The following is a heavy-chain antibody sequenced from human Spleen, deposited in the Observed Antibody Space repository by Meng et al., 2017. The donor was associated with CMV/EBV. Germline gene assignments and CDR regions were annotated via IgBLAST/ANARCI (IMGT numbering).Heavy chain of an antibody. CDR1: GFFVDTHY. CDR3: ARDLDMGYFDL. CDR2: MSSGGTT. J-gene: IGHJ4*02. V-gene: IGHV3-53*01. Sequence: GESLKISCAASGFFVDTHYVNWLRQAPGKGLEWVSLMSSGGTTYYADSVRGRFTMSRDNSKNTLWLQMNGLRDEDTAVYYCARDLDMGYFDLWGQGMLVTVSS.